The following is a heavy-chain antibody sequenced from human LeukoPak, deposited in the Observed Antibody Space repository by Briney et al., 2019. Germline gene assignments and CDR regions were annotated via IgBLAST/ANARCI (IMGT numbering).Heavy chain of an antibody. CDR3: ARDGIAVLRVITGNYYYMVV. V-gene: IGHV4-34*01. CDR1: GGSFSDYS. D-gene: IGHD3-3*01. Sequence: SETLSLTCAVHGGSFSDYSWSWIRQPPGKGLEWIGEISHSGGTNYNPSLKSRVTMSVDTSNNQFSLKLKSVTAADTAVYYCARDGIAVLRVITGNYYYMVVWGNGTTVTVSS. CDR2: ISHSGGT. J-gene: IGHJ6*03.